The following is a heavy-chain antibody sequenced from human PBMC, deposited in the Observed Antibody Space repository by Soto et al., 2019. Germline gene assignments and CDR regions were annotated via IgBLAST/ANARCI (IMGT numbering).Heavy chain of an antibody. Sequence: QLQLQESGPGLVKPSETLSLTCTVSGGSISSSSYYWGWIRQPPGKGLEWIGSIYYSGSTYYNPSLKRRVTISVDTSKNQFSLKLSSVTAADTAVYYCARLGNSGSYPFDYWGQGTLVTVSS. CDR3: ARLGNSGSYPFDY. D-gene: IGHD1-26*01. CDR2: IYYSGST. CDR1: GGSISSSSYY. V-gene: IGHV4-39*01. J-gene: IGHJ4*02.